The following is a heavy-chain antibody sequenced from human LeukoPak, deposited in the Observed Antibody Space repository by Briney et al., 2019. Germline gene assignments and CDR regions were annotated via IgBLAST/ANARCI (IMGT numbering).Heavy chain of an antibody. Sequence: GGSLRLSCVASGFTFSSYEMNWVRQAPGKGLEWVSYISSRGNTIYYVDSVKGRFTISRDNAKNSLYLQMNSLRAEDTSAYYCARAGTDSSGYYYVDYWGQGTLVTASS. V-gene: IGHV3-48*03. CDR1: GFTFSSYE. D-gene: IGHD3-22*01. J-gene: IGHJ4*02. CDR3: ARAGTDSSGYYYVDY. CDR2: ISSRGNTI.